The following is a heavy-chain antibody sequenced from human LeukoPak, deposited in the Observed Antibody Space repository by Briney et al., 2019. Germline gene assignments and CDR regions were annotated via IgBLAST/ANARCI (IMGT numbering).Heavy chain of an antibody. V-gene: IGHV3-23*01. Sequence: GGSLRLSCAASGFTLSSYAMSWVRQAPGKGLEWVSLINDSGGNTYYADSVKGRFTISRGNSKNTLFLQMSSLRAEDTAVYYCAKTSAGIRGGYFDYWGQGTLVTVSS. CDR3: AKTSAGIRGGYFDY. CDR1: GFTLSSYA. D-gene: IGHD3-10*01. J-gene: IGHJ4*02. CDR2: INDSGGNT.